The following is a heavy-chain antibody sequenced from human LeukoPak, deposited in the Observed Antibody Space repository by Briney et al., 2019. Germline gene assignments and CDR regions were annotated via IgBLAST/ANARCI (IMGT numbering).Heavy chain of an antibody. CDR1: GXSITSGGYY. Sequence: SETLSLTCTVSGXSITSGGYYWSWIRQPPGKGLEWIGYIYYTGSTDYNPSLKSRVTISVATSKNQFSLKLSSVTAADTAVYYCARSAYTDYSVLWFDPWGQGTLVTVSS. CDR3: ARSAYTDYSVLWFDP. CDR2: IYYTGST. J-gene: IGHJ5*02. D-gene: IGHD3-16*01. V-gene: IGHV4-61*08.